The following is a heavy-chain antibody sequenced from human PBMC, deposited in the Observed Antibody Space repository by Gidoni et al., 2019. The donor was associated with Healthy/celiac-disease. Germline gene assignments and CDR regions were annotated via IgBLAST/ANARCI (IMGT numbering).Heavy chain of an antibody. J-gene: IGHJ2*01. Sequence: QVQLVQSGAAVTQPGSSVKVSCQASGGTFSSYAISWVRQAPVQGLEWMGRIIPILGIANYAQKFQGRVTITADKSTSTAYMGLSSLRSEDTAVYYCARDSPSGPYWYFDLWGRGTLVTVSS. CDR2: IIPILGIA. CDR1: GGTFSSYA. CDR3: ARDSPSGPYWYFDL. V-gene: IGHV1-69*04. D-gene: IGHD7-27*01.